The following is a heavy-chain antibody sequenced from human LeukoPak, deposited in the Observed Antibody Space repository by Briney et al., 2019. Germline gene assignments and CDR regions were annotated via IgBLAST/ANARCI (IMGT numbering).Heavy chain of an antibody. Sequence: SETLSLTCTVSGGSISSSSYYWGWIRQPPGKGLEWIGSIYYSGRTYYNPSLKSRATISVDTSKNQFSLKLSSVTAADTAVYYCARHSSSWYGEWYYFDYWGQGTLVTVSS. CDR3: ARHSSSWYGEWYYFDY. D-gene: IGHD6-13*01. V-gene: IGHV4-39*01. J-gene: IGHJ4*02. CDR2: IYYSGRT. CDR1: GGSISSSSYY.